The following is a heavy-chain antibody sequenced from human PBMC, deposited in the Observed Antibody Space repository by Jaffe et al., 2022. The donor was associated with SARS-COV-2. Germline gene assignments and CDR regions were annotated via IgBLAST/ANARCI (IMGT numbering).Heavy chain of an antibody. J-gene: IGHJ1*01. CDR3: ARAPVASGRLTGYPYLFDS. CDR1: GDSISSGDYY. V-gene: IGHV4-31*03. CDR2: IFHSGANIYNGGDT. D-gene: IGHD3-9*01. Sequence: QVQLQESGPGLVKPSQTLSLTCTVSGDSISSGDYYWNWIRQRPGKGLEWIGNIFHSGANIYNGGDTYYNPSVQSRLSISIDTSKSQFSLRLNSVTAADTAVYYCARAPVASGRLTGYPYLFDSWGRGTLVTVSS.